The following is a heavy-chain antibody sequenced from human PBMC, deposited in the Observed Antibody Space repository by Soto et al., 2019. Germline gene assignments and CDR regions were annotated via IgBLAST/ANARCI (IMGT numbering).Heavy chain of an antibody. V-gene: IGHV1-46*01. D-gene: IGHD1-26*01. Sequence: QVQLMQSGAEVKKPGASVKVSCKASGYTFTNYYIHWVRLAPAQGLEWMGLINPSGATITYAQNCKGRVTMTRDSSASTVYMELGSLRSEDTAVYYCARGDGMGARPFDYWGQGSLVTVSS. CDR3: ARGDGMGARPFDY. J-gene: IGHJ4*02. CDR2: INPSGATI. CDR1: GYTFTNYY.